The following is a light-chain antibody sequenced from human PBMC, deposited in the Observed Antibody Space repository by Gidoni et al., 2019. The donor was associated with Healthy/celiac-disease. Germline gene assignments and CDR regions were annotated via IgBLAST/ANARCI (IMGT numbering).Light chain of an antibody. J-gene: IGLJ1*01. V-gene: IGLV1-40*01. CDR1: SSTIGAGYD. CDR3: QSYDSSLSGYV. CDR2: GNS. Sequence: QSVLTQPPSVSGAPGQRVTISCTGISSTIGAGYDVHWYQQLPGTAPKLLIYGNSNRPSGVPDRFSGSKSGTSASLAITGLQPEDEADYYCQSYDSSLSGYVFGTGTKVTVL.